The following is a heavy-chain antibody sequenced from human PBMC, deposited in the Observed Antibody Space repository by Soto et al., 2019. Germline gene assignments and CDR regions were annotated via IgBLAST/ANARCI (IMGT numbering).Heavy chain of an antibody. D-gene: IGHD6-13*01. CDR3: AQILAAADDAFDI. CDR2: ISSSSSYI. Sequence: CGSLRLSCAASEFIFSTYSMNWVRQAPGKGLEWLSSISSSSSYIYYADSVKGRFTISRDNAKNSLYLQMNSLRAEDTAVYYCAQILAAADDAFDIWGQGTMVT. CDR1: EFIFSTYS. V-gene: IGHV3-21*01. J-gene: IGHJ3*02.